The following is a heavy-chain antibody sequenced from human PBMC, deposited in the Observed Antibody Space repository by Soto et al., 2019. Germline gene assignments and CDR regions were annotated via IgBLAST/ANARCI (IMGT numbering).Heavy chain of an antibody. CDR2: TSYDGSNN. Sequence: QVQLVESGGGVVQPGTSLRLSCVGSGFTFRSYVIHWVRQAPGKGLEWVALTSYDGSNNFYGDSVKGRFTISRDNSRNTVELQMDSLRIEDTALYYCARWGPTGELDVWGQGTLVSVSS. D-gene: IGHD3-16*01. CDR1: GFTFRSYV. J-gene: IGHJ4*02. CDR3: ARWGPTGELDV. V-gene: IGHV3-33*05.